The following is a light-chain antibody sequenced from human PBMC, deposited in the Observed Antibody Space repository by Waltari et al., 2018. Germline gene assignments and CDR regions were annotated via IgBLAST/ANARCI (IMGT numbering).Light chain of an antibody. CDR1: QDISNY. Sequence: DIQMTQSPSSLSASVGDRVPITCQASQDISNYLNWDQQKPGKAPKLLIYDASNLETGVPSRFSGSGSGTDFTFTISSLQPEDIATYYCQQYDNLPVFGPGTKVDIK. CDR2: DAS. V-gene: IGKV1-33*01. J-gene: IGKJ3*01. CDR3: QQYDNLPV.